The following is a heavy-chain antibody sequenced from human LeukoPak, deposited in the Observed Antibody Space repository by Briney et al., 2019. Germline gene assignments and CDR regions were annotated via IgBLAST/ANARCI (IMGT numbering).Heavy chain of an antibody. CDR1: GFTFSGSA. J-gene: IGHJ4*02. CDR3: TRQGYGDYDGY. Sequence: GGSLRLSCAASGFTFSGSAMHWVRQASGKGLEWVGRIRSKANSYATAYAASVKGRFTISRDDSKNTAYLQMNSLKTEDTAVYYCTRQGYGDYDGYWGLGTLVTVSS. D-gene: IGHD4-17*01. V-gene: IGHV3-73*01. CDR2: IRSKANSYAT.